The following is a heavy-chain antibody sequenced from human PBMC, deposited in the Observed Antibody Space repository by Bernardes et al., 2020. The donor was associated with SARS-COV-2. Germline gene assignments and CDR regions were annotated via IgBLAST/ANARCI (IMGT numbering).Heavy chain of an antibody. CDR2: IIPILVIA. CDR3: ASHLSYCGGDCPFVY. D-gene: IGHD2-21*01. Sequence: SVKVSCKASGGSLRSYTISWVRQAPGQGLEWMGRIIPILVIANYAQKFQGRVTITADKSTSTAYMELSSLRSEDTAVYYCASHLSYCGGDCPFVYWGQGTLVTVSS. J-gene: IGHJ4*02. V-gene: IGHV1-69*02. CDR1: GGSLRSYT.